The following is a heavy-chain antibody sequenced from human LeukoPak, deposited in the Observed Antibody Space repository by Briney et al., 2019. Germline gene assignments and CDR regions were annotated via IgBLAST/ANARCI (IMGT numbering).Heavy chain of an antibody. CDR3: ATDSYDMGWFDP. V-gene: IGHV1-24*01. CDR2: FDPEDGET. D-gene: IGHD3-9*01. CDR1: GYTLTELS. Sequence: ASVKVSCKVSGYTLTELSMHWVRQAPGKGLEWMGGFDPEDGETIYAQKFQGRVTMTEDTSTDTAYMELSSLRSEDTAVYCCATDSYDMGWFDPWGQGTLVTVSS. J-gene: IGHJ5*02.